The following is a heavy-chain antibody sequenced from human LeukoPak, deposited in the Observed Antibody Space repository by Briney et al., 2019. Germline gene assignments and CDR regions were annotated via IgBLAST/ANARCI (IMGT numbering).Heavy chain of an antibody. CDR2: MYSTGST. CDR3: ARVLTKVTT. J-gene: IGHJ4*02. Sequence: SETLSLTCIVSGGSISSNNYYWGWIRQPPGKGLEWIGSMYSTGSTSYNPSLKSRVTISVDTSKNQFSLNLSSVTAADTAVYYCARVLTKVTTWGQGTLVTVSS. CDR1: GGSISSNNYY. V-gene: IGHV4-39*07. D-gene: IGHD4-17*01.